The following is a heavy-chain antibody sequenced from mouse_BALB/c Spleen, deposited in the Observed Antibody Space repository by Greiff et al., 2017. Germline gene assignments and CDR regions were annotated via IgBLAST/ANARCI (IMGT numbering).Heavy chain of an antibody. D-gene: IGHD5-1*01. J-gene: IGHJ4*01. CDR2: ISSGGSYT. CDR3: ARHEDLLYYAMDY. Sequence: EVKLVESGGDLVKPGGSLKLSCAASGFTFSSYGMSWVRQTPDKRLEWVATISSGGSYTYYPDSVKGRFTISRDNAKNTLYLQMSSLKSEDTAMYYCARHEDLLYYAMDYWGQGTSVTVSS. V-gene: IGHV5-6*01. CDR1: GFTFSSYG.